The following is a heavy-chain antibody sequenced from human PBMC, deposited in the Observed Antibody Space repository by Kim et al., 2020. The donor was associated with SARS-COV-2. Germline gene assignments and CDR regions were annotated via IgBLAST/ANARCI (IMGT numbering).Heavy chain of an antibody. Sequence: LKRRVTITVDTAKNQFSLKLGSVTAADTAVYYCARLRFLEWLQDYYGMDVWGQGTTVTVSS. CDR3: ARLRFLEWLQDYYGMDV. J-gene: IGHJ6*02. D-gene: IGHD3-3*01. V-gene: IGHV4-39*01.